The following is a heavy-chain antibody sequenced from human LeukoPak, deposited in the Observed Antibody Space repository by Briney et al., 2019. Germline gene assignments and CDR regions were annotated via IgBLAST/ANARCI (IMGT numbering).Heavy chain of an antibody. D-gene: IGHD1-1*01. CDR3: ARGFRTVHDY. V-gene: IGHV4-59*01. J-gene: IGHJ4*02. CDR1: GGCISSYY. CDR2: IYYSGST. Sequence: PSETLSLTCTVSGGCISSYYWSWIRQLPGKGLEWIGYIYYSGSTNYNPSLKSRVTISVDTSKNQFSLKLSSVTAADTAVYYCARGFRTVHDYWGQGTLVTVSS.